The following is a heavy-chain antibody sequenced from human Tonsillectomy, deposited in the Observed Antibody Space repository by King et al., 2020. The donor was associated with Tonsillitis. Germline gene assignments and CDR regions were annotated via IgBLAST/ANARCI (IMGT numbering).Heavy chain of an antibody. CDR3: AHRQQGFYYSDA. CDR2: IFWDDDK. J-gene: IGHJ4*02. CDR1: GFSLSTSGVA. D-gene: IGHD1/OR15-1a*01. Sequence: TLKESGPTLVKPTQTLTLTCTFSGFSLSTSGVAVGWIRQPPGKALEWLALIFWDDDKRYSPSLKSRLTITKDTSKNQVVHTMTNMDPVETATYYGAHRQQGFYYSDAWGQGTLVTVSS. V-gene: IGHV2-5*02.